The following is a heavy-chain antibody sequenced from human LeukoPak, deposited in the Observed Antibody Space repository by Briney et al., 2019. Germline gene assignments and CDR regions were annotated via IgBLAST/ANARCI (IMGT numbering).Heavy chain of an antibody. J-gene: IGHJ4*02. CDR3: ATPRGGSCRVFDY. D-gene: IGHD2-15*01. CDR2: INHSGST. Sequence: PSETLSLTCTVSGGSISSGGYYWSWIRQPPGKGLEWIGEINHSGSTNYNPSLKSRVTISVDTSKNQFSLKLSSVTAADTAVYYCATPRGGSCRVFDYWGQGTLVTVSS. CDR1: GGSISSGGYY. V-gene: IGHV4-39*07.